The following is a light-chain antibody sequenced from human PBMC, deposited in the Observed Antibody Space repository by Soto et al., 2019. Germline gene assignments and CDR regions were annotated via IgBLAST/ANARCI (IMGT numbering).Light chain of an antibody. CDR1: SSDVGGYNY. CDR2: EVS. CDR3: CSYTSGTTWV. Sequence: QSALTQPASVSGSPGQSITISCTGTSSDVGGYNYVSWYQQYPGKAPKLMIYEVSNRPSGVSNRFSGSKSGNTASLTISGLQADDEADYYCCSYTSGTTWVFGGGTKLTVL. J-gene: IGLJ3*02. V-gene: IGLV2-14*01.